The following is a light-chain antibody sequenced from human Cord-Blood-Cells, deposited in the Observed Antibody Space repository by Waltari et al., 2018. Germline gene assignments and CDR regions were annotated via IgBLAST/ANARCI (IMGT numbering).Light chain of an antibody. J-gene: IGKJ1*01. CDR1: QRVSSN. Sequence: EIVMTQSPATLSVSSGARATLSCRASQRVSSNLAWYQQKPGQAPRLLIYGASTRATGIPARFSGSGSGTEFTLTISSLQSEDFAVYYCQQYDNWPKSFGQGTKVEIK. V-gene: IGKV3-15*01. CDR3: QQYDNWPKS. CDR2: GAS.